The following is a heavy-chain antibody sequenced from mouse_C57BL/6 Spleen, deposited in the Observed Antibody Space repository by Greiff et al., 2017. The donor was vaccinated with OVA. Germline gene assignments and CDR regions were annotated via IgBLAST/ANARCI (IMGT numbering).Heavy chain of an antibody. CDR1: GYAFSSYW. CDR3: ARGDGSSPYAMDY. V-gene: IGHV1-80*01. J-gene: IGHJ4*01. CDR2: IYPGDGDT. Sequence: LLESGAELVKPGASVKISCKASGYAFSSYWMNWVKQRPGKGLEWIGQIYPGDGDTNYNGKFKGKATLTADKSSSTAYMQLSSLTSEDSAVYFCARGDGSSPYAMDYWGQGTSVTVSS. D-gene: IGHD1-1*01.